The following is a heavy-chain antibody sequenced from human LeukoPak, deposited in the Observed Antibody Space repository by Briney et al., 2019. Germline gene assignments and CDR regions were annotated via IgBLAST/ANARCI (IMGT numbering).Heavy chain of an antibody. J-gene: IGHJ6*03. CDR2: INPNSGGT. CDR3: ARDYRRITIFGVVISDYYYMDV. D-gene: IGHD3-3*01. V-gene: IGHV1-2*02. CDR1: GYTFTGYY. Sequence: ASVKVSCKGSGYTFTGYYMHWVRQAPGQGLEWMGWINPNSGGTNYAQKFQGRVTMTRDTSISTAYMELSRLRSDDTAVYYCARDYRRITIFGVVISDYYYMDVWGKGTTVTVSS.